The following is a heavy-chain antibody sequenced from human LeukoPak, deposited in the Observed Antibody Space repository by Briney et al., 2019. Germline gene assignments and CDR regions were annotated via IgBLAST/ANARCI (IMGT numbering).Heavy chain of an antibody. CDR1: GFTFTGDA. CDR2: TVSRGTT. V-gene: IGHV3-23*01. Sequence: GGSLRLSCVASGFTFTGDAMNWVRQAPRKGLEWVSSTVSRGTTQYADSVKGRFTVSRDTSKNTLYLQMNSLRADDTAVYYCAKCSTSAYTTGWCNWIDPWGQGTLVTVSS. CDR3: AKCSTSAYTTGWCNWIDP. J-gene: IGHJ5*02. D-gene: IGHD6-19*01.